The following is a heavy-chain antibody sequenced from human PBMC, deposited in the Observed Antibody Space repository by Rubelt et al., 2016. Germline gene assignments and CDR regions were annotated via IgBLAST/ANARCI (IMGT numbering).Heavy chain of an antibody. CDR3: ARQTTYYDFWSGADNWFDP. D-gene: IGHD3-3*01. Sequence: QVQLVQSGAEVKKPGSSVKVSCKASGGTFSSYAISWVRQAPGQGLEWMGGIIPIFGTANYAQKFQGRVTITADKSTSTAYMALSSLRSEDTAVYYCARQTTYYDFWSGADNWFDPWGQGTLVTVSS. CDR2: IIPIFGTA. J-gene: IGHJ5*02. V-gene: IGHV1-69*06. CDR1: GGTFSSYA.